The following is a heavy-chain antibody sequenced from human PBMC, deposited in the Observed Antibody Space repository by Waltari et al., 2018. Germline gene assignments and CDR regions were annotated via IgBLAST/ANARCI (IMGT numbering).Heavy chain of an antibody. CDR3: ATDRGRVYYDSSGLQLDY. D-gene: IGHD3-22*01. J-gene: IGHJ4*02. V-gene: IGHV1-69*05. CDR1: GGTFSSYA. CDR2: IIPIFGTA. Sequence: QVQLVQSGAEVKKPGSSVKVSCKASGGTFSSYAISWVRQAPGHGLEWMGGIIPIFGTANYAQKFQGRVTITTDESTSTAYMELSSLRSEDTAVYYCATDRGRVYYDSSGLQLDYWGQGTLVTVSS.